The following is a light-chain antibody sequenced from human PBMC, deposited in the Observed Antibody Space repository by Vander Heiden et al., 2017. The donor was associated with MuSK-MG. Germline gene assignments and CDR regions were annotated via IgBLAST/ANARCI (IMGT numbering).Light chain of an antibody. CDR2: GAS. J-gene: IGKJ4*01. Sequence: EIVMTQSPATPSVSPGGSATLSCSASQSGSSNLAWYQQKPGQAPRLLIYGASTEATGIPARFSGSGSGTEFTLAISRLQSEDFAVYDCQRNNELLPVTFGGGTKLEIK. CDR3: QRNNELLPVT. CDR1: QSGSSN. V-gene: IGKV3-15*01.